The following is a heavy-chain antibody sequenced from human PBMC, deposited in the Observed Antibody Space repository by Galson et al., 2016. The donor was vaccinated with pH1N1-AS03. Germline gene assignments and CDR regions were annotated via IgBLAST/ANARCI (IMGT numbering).Heavy chain of an antibody. D-gene: IGHD3-16*01. Sequence: SVKVSCKASGDNFIRYTISWVRQAPGQGLEWMGRIIPILGMTNYAQKFQGRVTITADTSTSTAYMELGSLTSEDTAVYYCVIMGKPTVLDIWGQGTLVSVSS. CDR2: IIPILGMT. CDR3: VIMGKPTVLDI. J-gene: IGHJ3*02. V-gene: IGHV1-69*02. CDR1: GDNFIRYT.